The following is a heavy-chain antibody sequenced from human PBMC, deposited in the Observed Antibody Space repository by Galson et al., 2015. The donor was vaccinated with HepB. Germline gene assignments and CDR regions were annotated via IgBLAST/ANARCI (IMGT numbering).Heavy chain of an antibody. Sequence: SLRLSCAASGFSFSAYYMSWIRQAPGKGLEWLLYIGGDSSHTNYADSVKGRFTISRDNAKRSVYLQMNGLTAEDTAFYYCARDCDSYDCYTVLDYWGQGTPVTVSS. CDR1: GFSFSAYY. J-gene: IGHJ4*02. D-gene: IGHD2-21*01. CDR2: IGGDSSHT. V-gene: IGHV3-11*06. CDR3: ARDCDSYDCYTVLDY.